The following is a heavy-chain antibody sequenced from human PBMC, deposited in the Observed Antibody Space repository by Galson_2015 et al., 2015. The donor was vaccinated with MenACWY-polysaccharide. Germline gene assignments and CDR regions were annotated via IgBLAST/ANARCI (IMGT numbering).Heavy chain of an antibody. CDR1: GYTFTNYD. D-gene: IGHD4-11*01. J-gene: IGHJ4*02. V-gene: IGHV1-8*01. CDR3: ARTYSDFDY. Sequence: SVKVSCKASGYTFTNYDINWVRQATGQGLEWMGWINPKSGYSGYAQRFHGRVTLTKDTSISTAYLELSGLRSEDTAVYYCARTYSDFDYWGQGTLVTVSS. CDR2: INPKSGYS.